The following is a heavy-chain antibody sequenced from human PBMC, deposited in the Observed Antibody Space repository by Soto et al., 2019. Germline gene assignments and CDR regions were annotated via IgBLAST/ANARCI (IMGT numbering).Heavy chain of an antibody. Sequence: ASVNVSCKASGYAFTIYGIHWVRQAPGQGLEWMGWINAGKGDTKYSQKFQGRVTISRDSSASTTYVELSSLRSEDTAVYYCARDKPLWFGELLGHCDYWGQGTLITVSS. CDR3: ARDKPLWFGELLGHCDY. CDR2: INAGKGDT. D-gene: IGHD3-10*01. V-gene: IGHV1-3*01. CDR1: GYAFTIYG. J-gene: IGHJ4*02.